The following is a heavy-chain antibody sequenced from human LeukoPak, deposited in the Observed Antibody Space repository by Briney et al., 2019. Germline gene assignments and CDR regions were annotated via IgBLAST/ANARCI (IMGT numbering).Heavy chain of an antibody. Sequence: SETLSLTCTVSGGSITSHYWSWIRQPPGKGLEWIGFISYSGSTNYNPSLKSRVTISLDTSKNQFSLKLSSVTAADTTVYYCARVLEGTGGGREIYYYYMDLWGKGTTATVSS. CDR3: ARVLEGTGGGREIYYYYMDL. CDR2: ISYSGST. D-gene: IGHD3-16*01. V-gene: IGHV4-59*11. CDR1: GGSITSHY. J-gene: IGHJ6*03.